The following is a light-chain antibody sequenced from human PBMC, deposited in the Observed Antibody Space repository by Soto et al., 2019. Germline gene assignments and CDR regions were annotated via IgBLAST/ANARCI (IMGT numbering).Light chain of an antibody. CDR1: QTISNS. CDR3: QQTDSIPIT. J-gene: IGKJ5*01. V-gene: IGKV1-39*01. Sequence: DIQMTQSPSSLSASVGDTVTLTCRASQTISNSLHWYQQRPGKAPNLLIYSSSSLQSGAPPRFSGSGSGTEFTLTINSLQPEDFVTYYCQQTDSIPITFGQGTRLEIK. CDR2: SSS.